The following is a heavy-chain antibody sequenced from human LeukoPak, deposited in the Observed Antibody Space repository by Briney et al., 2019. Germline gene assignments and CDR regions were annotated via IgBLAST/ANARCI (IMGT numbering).Heavy chain of an antibody. CDR2: IIPIFGTA. CDR3: ATASRRVVVATTHYYYYGMDV. Sequence: GASVKVSCKASGGTFSSYAISWVGQAPGQGLEWRGGIIPIFGTANYAQKFQGRGTITADKSTSTAYMELSSLRSEDTAVYYCATASRRVVVATTHYYYYGMDVWGKGTTVTVSS. CDR1: GGTFSSYA. V-gene: IGHV1-69*06. D-gene: IGHD2-15*01. J-gene: IGHJ6*04.